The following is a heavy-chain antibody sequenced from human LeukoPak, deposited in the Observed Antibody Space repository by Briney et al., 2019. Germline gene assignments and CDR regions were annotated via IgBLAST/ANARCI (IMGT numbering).Heavy chain of an antibody. D-gene: IGHD3-3*01. V-gene: IGHV4-4*02. CDR3: ASRAYYDFWSGSNWFDP. Sequence: SETLSLTCAVSGGSISSSYWWSWVRQPPGKGLEWIGEMYHSGRTNYNPSLKTRVTISVDKSKNQFSLKLSSLTAADTAVYYCASRAYYDFWSGSNWFDPRGQGTLVTVSS. CDR2: MYHSGRT. CDR1: GGSISSSYW. J-gene: IGHJ5*02.